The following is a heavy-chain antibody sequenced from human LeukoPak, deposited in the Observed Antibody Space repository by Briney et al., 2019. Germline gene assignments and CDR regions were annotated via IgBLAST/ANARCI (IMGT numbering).Heavy chain of an antibody. Sequence: PGGSLRVSCAASGFIFSSDSMNWVRQAPGKGLQWVSSISRSSSYIYYADSVKGRFTISRDNAKNSLYLQMNSLRAEDTAEYYCARDTVTTDSYYFDYWGQGTLVTVSS. D-gene: IGHD4-17*01. V-gene: IGHV3-21*01. CDR1: GFIFSSDS. CDR3: ARDTVTTDSYYFDY. CDR2: ISRSSSYI. J-gene: IGHJ4*02.